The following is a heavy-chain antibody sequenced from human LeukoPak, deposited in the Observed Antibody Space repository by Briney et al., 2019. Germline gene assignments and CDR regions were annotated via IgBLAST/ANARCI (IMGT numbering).Heavy chain of an antibody. CDR3: AKDSSVYYYDSRSLDY. D-gene: IGHD3-22*01. V-gene: IGHV3-23*01. CDR1: GFTFSSHG. J-gene: IGHJ4*02. Sequence: PGGSLRLSCAASGFTFSSHGMNWVRQAPGKGLEWVSGISPNGVITYYADSVKGRFTISRDNSKNTLYLQMNSLRAEDTAVYYCAKDSSVYYYDSRSLDYWGQGTLVTVSS. CDR2: ISPNGVIT.